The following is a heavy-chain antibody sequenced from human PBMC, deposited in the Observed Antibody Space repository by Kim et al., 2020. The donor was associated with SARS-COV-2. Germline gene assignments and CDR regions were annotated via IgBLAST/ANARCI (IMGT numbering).Heavy chain of an antibody. D-gene: IGHD5-18*01. Sequence: SVKVSCKASGGTFSSYAISWVRQAPGQGLEWMGGIIPIFGTANYAQKFQGRVTITADESTSTAYMELSSLRSEDTAVYYCAAYGYSYGYVDYWGQGTLVTVSS. CDR1: GGTFSSYA. CDR2: IIPIFGTA. V-gene: IGHV1-69*13. J-gene: IGHJ4*02. CDR3: AAYGYSYGYVDY.